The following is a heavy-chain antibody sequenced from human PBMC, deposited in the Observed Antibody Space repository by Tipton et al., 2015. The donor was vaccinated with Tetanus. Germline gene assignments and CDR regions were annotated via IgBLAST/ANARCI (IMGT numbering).Heavy chain of an antibody. CDR1: GFPLRSYG. D-gene: IGHD3-16*01. CDR2: ISMASDSI. J-gene: IGHJ1*01. CDR3: ARDRLVGTNHYDY. V-gene: IGHV3-21*05. Sequence: LRLSCAISGFPLRSYGMNWVRQAPGKALEWISFISMASDSIYYADSVKGRFTISRDNAKNSLFLQMNSLRAEDTALYYCARDRLVGTNHYDYWGQGTLVTVSS.